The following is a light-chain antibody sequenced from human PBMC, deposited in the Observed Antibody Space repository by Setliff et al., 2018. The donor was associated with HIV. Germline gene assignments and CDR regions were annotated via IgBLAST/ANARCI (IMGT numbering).Light chain of an antibody. Sequence: QSVLTQPASVSGSPGQSITISCTGTSSDGGGYNYVSWYQQHPGKAPKVMIYEVSNRPSGVSNRFSGSKSGNTASLTISGLQAEDEADYHCTSYTSSYTLVFGTGTKGTV. J-gene: IGLJ1*01. CDR1: SSDGGGYNY. CDR3: TSYTSSYTLV. V-gene: IGLV2-14*01. CDR2: EVS.